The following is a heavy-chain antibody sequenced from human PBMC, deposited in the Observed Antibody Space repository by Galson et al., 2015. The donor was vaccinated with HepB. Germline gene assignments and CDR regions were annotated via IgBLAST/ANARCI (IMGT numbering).Heavy chain of an antibody. V-gene: IGHV4-4*02. CDR2: IYHSGST. CDR1: GGSISSSNW. J-gene: IGHJ3*02. Sequence: ATLSLTCAVSGGSISSSNWWSCVRQPPGKGLERIGEIYHSGSTNYNASLKSRVTISVDKSKNQFSLKLSSVTAADTAVYYCARDDSSVALDIWGQGKMVTVS. D-gene: IGHD3-22*01. CDR3: ARDDSSVALDI.